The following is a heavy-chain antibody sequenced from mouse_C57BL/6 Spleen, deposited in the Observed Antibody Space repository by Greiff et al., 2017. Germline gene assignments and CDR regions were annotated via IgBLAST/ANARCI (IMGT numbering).Heavy chain of an antibody. J-gene: IGHJ1*03. D-gene: IGHD4-1*01. CDR3: ARWTGTRYFDV. V-gene: IGHV1-64*01. Sequence: VQLQQPGAELVKPGASVKLSCKASGYTFTSYWMHWVKQRPGQGLEWIGMIHPNSGSTNYNEKFKSKATLTVDKSSSTAYMQLSSLTSEDSAVYYCARWTGTRYFDVWGTGTTVTVSS. CDR1: GYTFTSYW. CDR2: IHPNSGST.